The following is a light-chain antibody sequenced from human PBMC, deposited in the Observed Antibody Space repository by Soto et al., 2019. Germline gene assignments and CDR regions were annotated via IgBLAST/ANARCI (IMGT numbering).Light chain of an antibody. CDR3: QQYGSSPPYT. J-gene: IGKJ2*01. V-gene: IGKV3-20*01. Sequence: EIVFTQSPGTLSLSPGERATLSCRASQSISSTYLAWYQQRPGQAPRLLIYGASSRATGIPDRFSGSGSGTDFTLTISRLEPEDFAVYYCQQYGSSPPYTFGQGTNLEIK. CDR2: GAS. CDR1: QSISSTY.